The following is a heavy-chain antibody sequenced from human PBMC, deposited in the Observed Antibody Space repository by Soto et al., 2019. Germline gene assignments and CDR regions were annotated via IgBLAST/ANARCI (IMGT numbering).Heavy chain of an antibody. CDR2: IVPVFGRP. CDR1: GGSFSNFG. CDR3: AREGSGYNF. J-gene: IGHJ4*02. Sequence: GASVKVSCKASGGSFSNFGMSWVRQAPGQGLEWMGGIVPVFGRPNYAQRFRGRLTITADESTSTGYMELISLRSEDTAVYYCAREGSGYNFWGQGTQVTVSS. V-gene: IGHV1-69*13. D-gene: IGHD5-12*01.